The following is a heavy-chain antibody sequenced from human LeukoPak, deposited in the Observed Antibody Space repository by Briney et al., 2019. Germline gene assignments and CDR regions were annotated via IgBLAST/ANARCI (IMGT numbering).Heavy chain of an antibody. CDR2: INHSGST. CDR3: ARGGLIVVVVAAWYNPFDP. Sequence: SETLSLTCAVYGGSFSGYYWSWIRQPPGKGLEWIGEINHSGSTNYNPSLKSRVTISVDTSKNQFSLKLSSVPAADTAVYYCARGGLIVVVVAAWYNPFDPWGQGTLVTVSS. J-gene: IGHJ5*02. CDR1: GGSFSGYY. V-gene: IGHV4-34*01. D-gene: IGHD2-15*01.